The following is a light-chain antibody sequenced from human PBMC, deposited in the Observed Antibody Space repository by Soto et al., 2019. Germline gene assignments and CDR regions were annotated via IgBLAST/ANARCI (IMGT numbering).Light chain of an antibody. Sequence: EIVMTQSPATLSVSPGERATLSCRASQSVSSNLAWYQQKPGQAPRLLIYGASSRATGIPARFSGSGSETEFTLTIRSLKSEDFAVYYCQQYNNWPPWTFGQGNKVEIK. CDR2: GAS. CDR1: QSVSSN. V-gene: IGKV3-15*01. CDR3: QQYNNWPPWT. J-gene: IGKJ1*01.